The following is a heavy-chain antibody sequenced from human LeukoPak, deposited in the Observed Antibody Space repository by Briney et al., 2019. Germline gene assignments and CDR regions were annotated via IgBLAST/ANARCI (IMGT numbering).Heavy chain of an antibody. J-gene: IGHJ3*02. CDR2: IKPDGSEK. CDR3: ARGNDYGGYVDAFGI. D-gene: IGHD4-17*01. V-gene: IGHV3-7*04. CDR1: GFTFSSSW. Sequence: GGSLRLSCAASGFTFSSSWMSWVRQAPGKGLEWVANIKPDGSEKYYVDSVKGRFAISRDNAKNSLYLQMNSLRAGDTAVYYCARGNDYGGYVDAFGIWGQGTMVTVAS.